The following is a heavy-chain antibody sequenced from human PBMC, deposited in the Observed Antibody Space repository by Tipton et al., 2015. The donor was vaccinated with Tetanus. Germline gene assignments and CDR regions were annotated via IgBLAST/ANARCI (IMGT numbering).Heavy chain of an antibody. V-gene: IGHV4-31*03. J-gene: IGHJ6*02. CDR3: ARDRGDPPNYYYGMDV. CDR1: GGSISSGGYY. CDR2: IYYSGST. D-gene: IGHD2-21*01. Sequence: TLSLTCTVPGGSISSGGYYCSWIRQHPGKGLEWNGYIYYSGSTYYNPSLKSRVTISVDTSKNQFSLKLSSVTAADTAVYYCARDRGDPPNYYYGMDVWGQGTTVTVSS.